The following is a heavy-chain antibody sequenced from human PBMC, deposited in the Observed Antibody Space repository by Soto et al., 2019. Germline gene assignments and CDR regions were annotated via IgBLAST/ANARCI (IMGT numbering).Heavy chain of an antibody. Sequence: QVQLVQSGAEMKKPGASVKVSCKASGYPFTGYHLHWVRQAPGQGLEWMGWINPHTGDTGSAEKFPGRVTMTRDTSISTAYMAVSRLRSDDAAGNYCARGHHLRAGNNWFDPWGQGTLVTVSS. J-gene: IGHJ5*02. D-gene: IGHD4-17*01. CDR2: INPHTGDT. CDR3: ARGHHLRAGNNWFDP. V-gene: IGHV1-2*02. CDR1: GYPFTGYH.